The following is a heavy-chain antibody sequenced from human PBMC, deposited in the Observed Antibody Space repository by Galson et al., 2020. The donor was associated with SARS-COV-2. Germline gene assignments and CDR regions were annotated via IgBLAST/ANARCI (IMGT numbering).Heavy chain of an antibody. CDR1: GGPFSGYF. Sequence: SETLSLTCGVSGGPFSGYFWNWIRQAPGKGLEWTGEISYSGRTNHNPSLKSRVAMSIDTSKNQWSLKLTSVTAADTAVYYCARVASAAGISGGFDYWGQGILVTVSS. CDR3: ARVASAAGISGGFDY. V-gene: IGHV4-34*01. CDR2: ISYSGRT. J-gene: IGHJ4*02. D-gene: IGHD6-13*01.